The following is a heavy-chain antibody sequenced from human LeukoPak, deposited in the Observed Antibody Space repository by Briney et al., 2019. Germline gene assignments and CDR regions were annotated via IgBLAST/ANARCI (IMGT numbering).Heavy chain of an antibody. V-gene: IGHV1-18*01. CDR1: GYTFTSYG. CDR2: ISAYNGNT. Sequence: ASVKVSCKASGYTFTSYGISWVRQAPGQGLEWMGWISAYNGNTNYAQKLQGRVTMTTDTSTSTAYMELRSLRSDDTAVYYCARDIRVYDFWSGGYYYYMDVWGKGTTVTVSS. CDR3: ARDIRVYDFWSGGYYYYMDV. D-gene: IGHD3-3*01. J-gene: IGHJ6*03.